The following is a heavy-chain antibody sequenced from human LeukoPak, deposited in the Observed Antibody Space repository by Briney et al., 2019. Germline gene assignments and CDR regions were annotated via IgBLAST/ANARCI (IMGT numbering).Heavy chain of an antibody. CDR3: AKDHGGNYGMDV. CDR2: ISYDGSNK. J-gene: IGHJ6*02. Sequence: GRSLRLSCAASGFNFSSYAMHWVRQAPGKGLEWVAVISYDGSNKYYADSVKGRFTISRDNSKNTLYLQMNSLRAEDTAVYYCAKDHGGNYGMDVWGQGTTVTVSS. V-gene: IGHV3-30-3*01. CDR1: GFNFSSYA.